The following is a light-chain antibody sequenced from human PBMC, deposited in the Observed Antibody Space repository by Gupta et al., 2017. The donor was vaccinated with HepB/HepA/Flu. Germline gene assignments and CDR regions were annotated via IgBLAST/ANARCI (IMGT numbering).Light chain of an antibody. CDR3: QKWDHVTVGV. CDR2: QDH. CDR1: NLGVQY. J-gene: IGLJ3*02. V-gene: IGLV3-1*01. Sequence: SYELTQPSSVSVSPGQTASITCSGHNLGVQYVSWYKQTPGRHPGRVIDQDHKRPSGIPERFSASYSRTKDTLPTRGTQTVNDSSADCQKWDHVTVGVFGGGTNLTVL.